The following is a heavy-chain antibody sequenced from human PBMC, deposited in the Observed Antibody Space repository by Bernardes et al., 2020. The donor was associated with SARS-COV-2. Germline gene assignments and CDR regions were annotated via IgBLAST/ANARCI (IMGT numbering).Heavy chain of an antibody. CDR1: GYTFTSYY. D-gene: IGHD4-17*01. CDR2: INPSGGST. J-gene: IGHJ6*02. CDR3: ARDLTATMTTNYYYGMDV. V-gene: IGHV1-46*03. Sequence: ASVKVSCKASGYTFTSYYMHWVRQAPGQGLEWMGIINPSGGSTSYAQKFQGRVTMTRDTSTSTVYMELSSLRSEDTAVYYCARDLTATMTTNYYYGMDVWGQGTTVTVAS.